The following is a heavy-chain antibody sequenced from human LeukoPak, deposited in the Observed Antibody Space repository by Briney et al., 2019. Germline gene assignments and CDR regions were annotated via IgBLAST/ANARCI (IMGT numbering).Heavy chain of an antibody. D-gene: IGHD6-19*01. CDR2: FDPEDGET. Sequence: GASVKVSCKVSGYTLTELSTHWVRPAPGKGLEWMGGFDPEDGETIYAQKLQGRVTMTEDTSTDTAYMELSSLRSEDTAVYYCATASEYSSGWSTLDYWGQGTLVTVSS. CDR1: GYTLTELS. J-gene: IGHJ4*02. V-gene: IGHV1-24*01. CDR3: ATASEYSSGWSTLDY.